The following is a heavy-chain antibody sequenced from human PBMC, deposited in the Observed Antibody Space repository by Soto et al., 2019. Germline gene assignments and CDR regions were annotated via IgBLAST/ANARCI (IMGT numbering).Heavy chain of an antibody. CDR3: ARHALDYSNYDYYYYYGMDV. Sequence: SETLSLTCTVSGGSISSSSYYWGWIRQPPGKGLEWIGSIYYSGSTYYNPSLKSRVTISVDTSKNQFSLKLSSVTAADTAVYYCARHALDYSNYDYYYYYGMDVWGQGTTVTVSS. CDR2: IYYSGST. J-gene: IGHJ6*02. D-gene: IGHD4-4*01. CDR1: GGSISSSSYY. V-gene: IGHV4-39*01.